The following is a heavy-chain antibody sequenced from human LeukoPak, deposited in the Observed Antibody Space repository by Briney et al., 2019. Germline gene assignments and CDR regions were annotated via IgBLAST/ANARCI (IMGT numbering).Heavy chain of an antibody. CDR1: GGSISSSSYY. V-gene: IGHV4-61*02. Sequence: SETLSLTCTVSGGSISSSSYYWSWLRQPAGKGLEWIGRIYTSGSTNYNPSLRSRVTMSVDTSKNQFSLKLSSLTVADTAVYYCARVTYSSSSMSVDGFDIWGQGTMVTVSS. J-gene: IGHJ3*02. CDR3: ARVTYSSSSMSVDGFDI. D-gene: IGHD6-6*01. CDR2: IYTSGST.